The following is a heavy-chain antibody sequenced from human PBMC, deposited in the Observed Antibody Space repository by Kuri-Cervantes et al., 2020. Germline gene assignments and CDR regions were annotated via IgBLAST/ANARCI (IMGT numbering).Heavy chain of an antibody. D-gene: IGHD7-27*01. CDR1: GGTFSSFD. J-gene: IGHJ3*02. Sequence: SVKVSCKASGGTFSSFDISWVRQAPGQGLEWMGGVIPVFGTVDNTQKFQGRVTITTGASTSTACVELSSLRSEDTAVYYCVRVWGRRRPRTWGDAFDIWGQGTMVTVSS. V-gene: IGHV1-69*05. CDR3: VRVWGRRRPRTWGDAFDI. CDR2: VIPVFGTV.